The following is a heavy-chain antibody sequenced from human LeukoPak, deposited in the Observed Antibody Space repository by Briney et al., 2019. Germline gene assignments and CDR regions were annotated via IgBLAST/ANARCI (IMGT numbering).Heavy chain of an antibody. CDR3: ARGLLGATTSYFDY. Sequence: PGGSLRLSCAASGFTVSSNYMSWVRQAPGKGLEWVSVIYSGGSTYYADSVKGRFTISRDNSKNTLYLQMNSLRPEDTAVYYCARGLLGATTSYFDYWGQGTLVTVSS. D-gene: IGHD1-26*01. CDR2: IYSGGST. J-gene: IGHJ4*02. V-gene: IGHV3-66*01. CDR1: GFTVSSNY.